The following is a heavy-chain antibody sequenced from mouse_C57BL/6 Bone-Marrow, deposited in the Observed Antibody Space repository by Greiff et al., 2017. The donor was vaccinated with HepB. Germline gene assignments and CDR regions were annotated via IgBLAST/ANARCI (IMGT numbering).Heavy chain of an antibody. CDR2: IDPENGDT. J-gene: IGHJ4*01. D-gene: IGHD1-1*01. CDR1: GFNIKDDY. Sequence: EVQLQQSGAELVRPGASVKLSCTASGFNIKDDYMHWVKQRPEQGLEWIGWIDPENGDTEYASKFQGKATITANTSSNTAYLQLSSLTSEDTAVYYCTTDYYGPRVWGQGTSVTVSS. V-gene: IGHV14-4*01. CDR3: TTDYYGPRV.